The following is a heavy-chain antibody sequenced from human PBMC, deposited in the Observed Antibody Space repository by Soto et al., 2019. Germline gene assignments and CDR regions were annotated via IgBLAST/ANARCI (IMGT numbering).Heavy chain of an antibody. CDR3: ATPPYYYDSSGHRDAFDI. Sequence: ASVKVSCKVSGYTLTELSMHWVRQAPGEGLEWMGGFDPEDGETIYAQKFQGRVTMTEDTSTDTAYMELSSLRSEDTAVYYCATPPYYYDSSGHRDAFDIWGQGTMVTVSS. CDR1: GYTLTELS. CDR2: FDPEDGET. V-gene: IGHV1-24*01. J-gene: IGHJ3*02. D-gene: IGHD3-22*01.